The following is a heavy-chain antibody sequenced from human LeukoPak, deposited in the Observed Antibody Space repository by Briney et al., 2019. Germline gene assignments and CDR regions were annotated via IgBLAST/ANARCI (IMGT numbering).Heavy chain of an antibody. CDR1: GFTFSSYE. D-gene: IGHD3-10*02. CDR2: ISKSDSTI. CDR3: AELGITMIGGV. V-gene: IGHV3-48*03. J-gene: IGHJ6*04. Sequence: GGSLRLSCVASGFTFSSYEMNWVRQAPGKGLEWVSYISKSDSTIYYADSVKGRFTISRDNAKNSLYLQMNSLRAEDTAVYYCAELGITMIGGVWGKGTTVTISS.